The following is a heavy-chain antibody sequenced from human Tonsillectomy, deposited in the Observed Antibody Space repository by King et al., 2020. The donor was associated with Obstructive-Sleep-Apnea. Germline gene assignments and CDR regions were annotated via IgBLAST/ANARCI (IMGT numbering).Heavy chain of an antibody. CDR3: ARAGAYCSSTSCYAKGGWFDP. D-gene: IGHD2-2*01. V-gene: IGHV4-59*01. J-gene: IGHJ5*02. CDR1: GGSISSYY. Sequence: VQLQESGPGLVKPSETLSLTCTVSGGSISSYYWSWIRQPPGKGLEWIGYIYYSGSTNYNPSLKSRVTISVDTSKNQFSLKLSSVTAADTAVYYCARAGAYCSSTSCYAKGGWFDPWGKGTLVTVSS. CDR2: IYYSGST.